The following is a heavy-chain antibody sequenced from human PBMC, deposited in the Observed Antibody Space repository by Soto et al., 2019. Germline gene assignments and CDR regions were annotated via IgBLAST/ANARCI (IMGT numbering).Heavy chain of an antibody. CDR2: ISWNSGSI. CDR1: GFTFDDYA. J-gene: IGHJ4*02. V-gene: IGHV3-9*01. CDR3: AKDKGYSGYESFDY. D-gene: IGHD5-12*01. Sequence: EVQLVESGGGLVQPGRSLRLSCAASGFTFDDYAMHWVRQAPGKGLEWVSGISWNSGSIGYADSVKGRFTISRDNAKNSLYLQMNSLRAEDTALYYCAKDKGYSGYESFDYWGQGTLVTVSS.